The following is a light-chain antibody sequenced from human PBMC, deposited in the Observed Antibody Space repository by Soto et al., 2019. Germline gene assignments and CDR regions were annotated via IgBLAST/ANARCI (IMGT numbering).Light chain of an antibody. CDR3: QTWGTGIQV. CDR1: SGHSSYA. Sequence: QPVLTQSPSASASLGASVKLTCTLSSGHSSYAIAWHQQQPEKGPRYLVKVNSDGSHSKGDGIPDRFSVSSSGAERYLTISSLQSEDEADYYCQTWGTGIQVFGGGTKLTVL. CDR2: VNSDGSH. J-gene: IGLJ2*01. V-gene: IGLV4-69*01.